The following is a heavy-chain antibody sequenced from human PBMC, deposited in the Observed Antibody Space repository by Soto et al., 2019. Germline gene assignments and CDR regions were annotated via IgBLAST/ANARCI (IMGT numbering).Heavy chain of an antibody. D-gene: IGHD3-16*02. J-gene: IGHJ4*02. CDR1: GFTFSYYA. CDR3: AKGLGELSPESYDY. CDR2: ISYDGSDK. V-gene: IGHV3-30*18. Sequence: QVQLVESGGGVVQPGRSLRLSCAASGFTFSYYAMHWVHQAPGKGLEWVAVISYDGSDKYYADSVRGRFTISRDNSKNTLNLQMNSLRADDTAVYYCAKGLGELSPESYDYWGQGIVITVSS.